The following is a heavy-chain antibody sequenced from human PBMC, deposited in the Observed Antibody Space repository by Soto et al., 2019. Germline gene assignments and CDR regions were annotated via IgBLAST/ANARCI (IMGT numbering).Heavy chain of an antibody. CDR1: GGSISGGYY. D-gene: IGHD1-26*01. CDR3: ARLGGVDGALRFDY. CDR2: IYYSGST. V-gene: IGHV4-31*03. Sequence: QVQLRESGPRLVKPSETLSLTCTVSGGSISGGYYWTWIRQHPGKGLEWIGYIYYSGSTYYNPSLKSRITISVDTSKNQFSLRLSSVTAADTALYYCARLGGVDGALRFDYWGQGTLVTVSS. J-gene: IGHJ4*02.